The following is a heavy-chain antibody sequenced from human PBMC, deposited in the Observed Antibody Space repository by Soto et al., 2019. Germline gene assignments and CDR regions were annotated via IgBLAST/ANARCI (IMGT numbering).Heavy chain of an antibody. J-gene: IGHJ4*02. D-gene: IGHD3-3*01. CDR3: ARSTGVVLAH. V-gene: IGHV4-61*01. CDR2: ISYSGST. CDR1: GGSVSSGTYY. Sequence: QVQLQESGPGLVKPSETLSLTCTVSGGSVSSGTYYWSWIRQPPGKRLEWIGYISYSGSTNYNPSLESRVTISTYTSTKQFSLKMSSVTAADTAVYYCARSTGVVLAHWGQGTLVTVSA.